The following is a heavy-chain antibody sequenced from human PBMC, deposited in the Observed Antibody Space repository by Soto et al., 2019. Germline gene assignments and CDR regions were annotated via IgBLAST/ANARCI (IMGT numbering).Heavy chain of an antibody. CDR3: ARGPPSYYDSSGNYYYYGMDV. CDR1: GYTFTSYY. D-gene: IGHD3-22*01. V-gene: IGHV1-46*03. J-gene: IGHJ6*02. CDR2: INPSGGST. Sequence: ASVKVSCKASGYTFTSYYMHWVRQAPGQGLEWMGIINPSGGSTSYAQKFQGRVTMTRDTSTSTVYMELSSLRSEDTAVYYCARGPPSYYDSSGNYYYYGMDVWGQGTTVTVSS.